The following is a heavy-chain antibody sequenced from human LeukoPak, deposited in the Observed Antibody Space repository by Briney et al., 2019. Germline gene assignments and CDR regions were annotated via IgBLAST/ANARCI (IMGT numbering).Heavy chain of an antibody. CDR2: INHSGST. Sequence: PSETLSLTCSVSGGSVSSSSYYWGWIRQPPGKGLEWIGEINHSGSTNYNPSLKSRVTISVDTSKNQFSLKLSSVTAADTAVYYCARGVGYPVVAATRLFDYWGQGTLVTVSS. V-gene: IGHV4-39*07. J-gene: IGHJ4*02. CDR3: ARGVGYPVVAATRLFDY. D-gene: IGHD2-15*01. CDR1: GGSVSSSSYY.